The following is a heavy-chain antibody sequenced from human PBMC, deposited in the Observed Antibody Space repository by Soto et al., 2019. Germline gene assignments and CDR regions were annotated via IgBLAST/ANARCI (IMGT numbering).Heavy chain of an antibody. CDR1: GGTFSSYT. Sequence: SVKVSCKASGGTFSSYTISWVRQAPGQGLEWMGRIIPILGIANYAQKFQGRVTITADKSTSTAYMELSSLRSEDTAVYYCARDPRGWYGHSNFSDYWGQGTLVTVSS. V-gene: IGHV1-69*04. D-gene: IGHD4-4*01. CDR3: ARDPRGWYGHSNFSDY. J-gene: IGHJ4*02. CDR2: IIPILGIA.